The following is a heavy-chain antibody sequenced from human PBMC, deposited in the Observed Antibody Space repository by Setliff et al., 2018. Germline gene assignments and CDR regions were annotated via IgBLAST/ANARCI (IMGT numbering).Heavy chain of an antibody. CDR2: IYYSGTP. CDR1: GGSISSSSYY. CDR3: VRPGGTTVVARHFDY. D-gene: IGHD2-15*01. V-gene: IGHV4-39*01. Sequence: PSETLSLTCTVSGGSISSSSYYWGWIRQPPGKGLEYIGSIYYSGTPYYNASVESRVTISIDTSRNQFSLELRSVTVADTATYYCVRPGGTTVVARHFDYWGSGILVTVSS. J-gene: IGHJ4*01.